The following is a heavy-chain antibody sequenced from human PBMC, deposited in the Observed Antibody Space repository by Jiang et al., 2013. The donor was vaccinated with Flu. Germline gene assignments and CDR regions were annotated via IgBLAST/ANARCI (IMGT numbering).Heavy chain of an antibody. CDR1: GVSISSGDCY. V-gene: IGHV4-30-4*08. CDR3: ARAERGDFVGWFDP. J-gene: IGHJ5*02. CDR2: IYSRGST. Sequence: PGLVKPSQTLSLTCTVSGVSISSGDCYWSWIRQPPGKGLEWIGYIYSRGSTYYKSSLKSRLIMSIDTSKNQFSLRLNSLTAADTAVYYCARAERGDFVGWFDPWGQGTLVTVSS. D-gene: IGHD2-21*02.